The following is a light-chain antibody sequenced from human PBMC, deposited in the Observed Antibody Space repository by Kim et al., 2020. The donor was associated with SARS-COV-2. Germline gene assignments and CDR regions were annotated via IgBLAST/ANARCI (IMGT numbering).Light chain of an antibody. CDR3: QQYHRSPYT. V-gene: IGKV3-20*01. J-gene: IGKJ2*01. CDR2: CTS. Sequence: FSPAHRSTLSCRPSQRVARHLLAFFQQKPGQSPRLLISCTSSRAPVIPDRFSASESGTDFTLTLSRLEPEDFAVYYCQQYHRSPYTFGQGPKLEL. CDR1: QRVARHL.